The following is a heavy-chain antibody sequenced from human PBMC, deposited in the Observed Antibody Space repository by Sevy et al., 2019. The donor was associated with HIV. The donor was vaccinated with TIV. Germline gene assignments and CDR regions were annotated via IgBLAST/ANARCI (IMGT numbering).Heavy chain of an antibody. V-gene: IGHV4-59*01. Sequence: SETLSLTCTVSGGSISSYYWSWIRQPPGKGLEWIGYIYYSGSTNYNPSLKSRVTISVYTSKNQFSLKLSSVTAADTAVYYCARDLYYYDSSGYPYYYYYYGMDVWGQGTTVTVSS. CDR1: GGSISSYY. CDR3: ARDLYYYDSSGYPYYYYYYGMDV. J-gene: IGHJ6*02. CDR2: IYYSGST. D-gene: IGHD3-22*01.